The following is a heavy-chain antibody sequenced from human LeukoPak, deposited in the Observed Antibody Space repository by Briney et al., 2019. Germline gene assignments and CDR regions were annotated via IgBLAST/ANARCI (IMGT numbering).Heavy chain of an antibody. V-gene: IGHV3-21*01. J-gene: IGHJ4*02. Sequence: TTGGSLRLSCAASGFTFGSYSMNWVRQAPGKGLEWVSSISSSSSYIYYADSVKGRFTISRDNAKNSLYLQMNSLRAEDTAVYYCARASYSYGPCYDYWGQGTLVTVSS. CDR3: ARASYSYGPCYDY. D-gene: IGHD5-18*01. CDR1: GFTFGSYS. CDR2: ISSSSSYI.